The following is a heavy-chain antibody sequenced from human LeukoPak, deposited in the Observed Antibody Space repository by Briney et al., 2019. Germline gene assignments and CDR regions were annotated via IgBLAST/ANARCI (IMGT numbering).Heavy chain of an antibody. CDR2: IYHSGST. Sequence: NPSETLSLTCAVSGGSISSGGYSWSWIRQPPGKGLEWIGYIYHSGSTCYNPSLKSRVTISVDRSKNQFSLKLSSVTAADTAVYYCARGFYDRFYYYGMDVWGQGTTVTVSS. D-gene: IGHD3-22*01. V-gene: IGHV4-30-2*01. CDR1: GGSISSGGYS. CDR3: ARGFYDRFYYYGMDV. J-gene: IGHJ6*02.